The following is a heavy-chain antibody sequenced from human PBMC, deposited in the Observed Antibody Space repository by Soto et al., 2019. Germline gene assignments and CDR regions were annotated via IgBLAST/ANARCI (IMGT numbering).Heavy chain of an antibody. CDR3: ARGTVVVTAIRRYYYGMDV. CDR1: GGTFSSYA. J-gene: IGHJ6*02. CDR2: IIPIFGTA. D-gene: IGHD2-21*02. V-gene: IGHV1-69*13. Sequence: ASVKVSCKASGGTFSSYAISWVRQAPGQGLEWMGGIIPIFGTANYAQKFQGRATITADESTSTAYMELSSLRSEDTAAYYCARGTVVVTAIRRYYYGMDVWGQGTTVTVSS.